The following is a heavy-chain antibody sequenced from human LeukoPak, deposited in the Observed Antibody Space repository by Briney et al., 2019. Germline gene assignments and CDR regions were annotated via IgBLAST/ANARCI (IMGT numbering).Heavy chain of an antibody. J-gene: IGHJ6*03. V-gene: IGHV4-61*02. CDR1: GDSISSGSYY. Sequence: SETLSLTCTVSGDSISSGSYYWSWIRQPAGKGLEWIGRIYTSGSTNYNPSLKSRVTISVDTSKNQFSLKLSSVTAADTAVYYCARDLPYYYYMDVWGKGTTVTVSS. CDR3: ARDLPYYYYMDV. CDR2: IYTSGST.